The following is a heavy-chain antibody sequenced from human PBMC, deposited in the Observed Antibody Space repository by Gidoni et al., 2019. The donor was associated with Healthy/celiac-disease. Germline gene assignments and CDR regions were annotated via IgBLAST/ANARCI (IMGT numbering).Heavy chain of an antibody. Sequence: EVQLVESGGGLVKPGGSLRLSCAASGFTFSSYSMNWVRQAPGKGLEWVSSISSSSSYIYYADSVKGRFTIYRDNAKNSLYLQMNSLRAEDTAVYYCARESIAVAGTGFDYWGQGTLVTVSS. J-gene: IGHJ4*02. CDR1: GFTFSSYS. CDR3: ARESIAVAGTGFDY. D-gene: IGHD6-19*01. V-gene: IGHV3-21*01. CDR2: ISSSSSYI.